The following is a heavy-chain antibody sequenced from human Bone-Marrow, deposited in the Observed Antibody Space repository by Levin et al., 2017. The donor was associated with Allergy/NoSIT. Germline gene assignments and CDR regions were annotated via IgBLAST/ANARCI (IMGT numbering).Heavy chain of an antibody. CDR2: IKESGSET. CDR1: GFTFSNYW. CDR3: ARVHYDIWSQYLAPDF. V-gene: IGHV3-7*01. J-gene: IGHJ4*02. Sequence: PSETLSLTCGASGFTFSNYWMTWVRQTPEKGLEWVANIKESGSETFYVDSVKGRFTISRDNAENSLYLQMNSLRAEDTAVYYCARVHYDIWSQYLAPDFWGPGTLVTVSS. D-gene: IGHD3-3*01.